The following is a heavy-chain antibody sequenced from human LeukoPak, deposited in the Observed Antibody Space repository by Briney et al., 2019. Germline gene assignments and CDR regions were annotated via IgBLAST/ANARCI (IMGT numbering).Heavy chain of an antibody. CDR2: IYYSGST. CDR3: ARERFYGVFTFFDY. J-gene: IGHJ4*02. Sequence: SETLSLTCTVSGPSISSYYWTWIRQPPGNGLEWNGDIYYSGSTSYNPSLKSRVTISVDTSKNQFSLKLSSVTAADTAIYYCARERFYGVFTFFDYWGQGTLVTVSS. CDR1: GPSISSYY. V-gene: IGHV4-59*01. D-gene: IGHD2-8*01.